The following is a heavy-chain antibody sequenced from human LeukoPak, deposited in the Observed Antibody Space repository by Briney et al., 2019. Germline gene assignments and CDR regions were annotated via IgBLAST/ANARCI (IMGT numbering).Heavy chain of an antibody. CDR2: KDYSGST. CDR1: GGSISRYY. V-gene: IGHV4-59*01. Sequence: SETLSLTCTVSGGSISRYYWSWIRQPPGKGLEWIGYKDYSGSTNYNRSLKSRVTISVDTSKNQFSLKLSSVTTADTAVYYCARYYYDNSGSIYAFDIWGQGTMVTVSS. D-gene: IGHD3-22*01. CDR3: ARYYYDNSGSIYAFDI. J-gene: IGHJ3*02.